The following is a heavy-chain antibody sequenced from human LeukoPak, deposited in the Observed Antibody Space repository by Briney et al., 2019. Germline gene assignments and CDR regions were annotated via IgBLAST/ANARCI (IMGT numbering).Heavy chain of an antibody. V-gene: IGHV1-2*02. CDR1: GYTLTGYY. CDR3: ARASWISTADAVC. D-gene: IGHD2-2*03. Sequence: ASVKVSCKASGYTLTGYYMHWVRLAPGQGLEWMGWINPSSGDTNYAQKFQGRVTMTRDTSISTAYMELSRLRSDDTAIYYCARASWISTADAVCWGQGTQVTVSS. J-gene: IGHJ4*02. CDR2: INPSSGDT.